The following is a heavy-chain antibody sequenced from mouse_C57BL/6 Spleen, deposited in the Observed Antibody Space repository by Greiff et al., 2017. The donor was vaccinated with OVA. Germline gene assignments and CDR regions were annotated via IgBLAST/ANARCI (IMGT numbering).Heavy chain of an antibody. CDR2: INPGSGGT. V-gene: IGHV1-54*01. D-gene: IGHD2-10*01. J-gene: IGHJ2*01. CDR1: GYAFTNYL. Sequence: VQLQQSGAELVRPGTSVKVSCKASGYAFTNYLIEWVKQRPGQGLEWIGVINPGSGGTNYNEKFKGKATLTADKSSSTAYMQLSSLTSEDSAVYFCVLLHYFDYWGQGTTLTVSS. CDR3: VLLHYFDY.